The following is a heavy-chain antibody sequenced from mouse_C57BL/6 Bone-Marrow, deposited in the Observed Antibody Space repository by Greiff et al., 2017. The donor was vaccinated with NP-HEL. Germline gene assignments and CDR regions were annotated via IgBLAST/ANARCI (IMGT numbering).Heavy chain of an antibody. D-gene: IGHD1-1*01. CDR3: ARKNYYGSPHWYFDV. CDR1: GYTFTSYW. V-gene: IGHV1-55*01. Sequence: VQLQQSGAELVKPGASVKMSCKASGYTFTSYWITWVKQRPGQGLEWIGDIYPGSGSTNYNEKFKSKATLTVDTSSSTAYMQLSSLTSEDSAVYYCARKNYYGSPHWYFDVWGTGTTVTVSS. J-gene: IGHJ1*03. CDR2: IYPGSGST.